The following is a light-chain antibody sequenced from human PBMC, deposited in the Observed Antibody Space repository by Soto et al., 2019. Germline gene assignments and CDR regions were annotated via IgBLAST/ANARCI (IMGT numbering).Light chain of an antibody. CDR2: DVH. J-gene: IGLJ2*01. CDR1: SSDVGGYDF. V-gene: IGLV2-11*01. CDR3: CSYTGSYTL. Sequence: QSALTQPRSVSGSPGQSVTISCTGSSSDVGGYDFVSWFQQHPDKAPKLIIFDVHKRPSGVPDRFSGSRSANTASLTISGLQADDEADYYCCSYTGSYTLFGGGTKLTVL.